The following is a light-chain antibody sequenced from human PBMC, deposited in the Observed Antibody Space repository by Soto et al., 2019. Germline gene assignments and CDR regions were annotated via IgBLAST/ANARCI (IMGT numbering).Light chain of an antibody. Sequence: VLTPSPGTRALSPRGRDPRARRASQSVSSKFLAWYQQKHGQAPRXXIYAASNRATGIPDRFSGSGSGTDLTITISRLEPEDCEVYYGQQSGSSPPTFGQGTKVDIK. CDR3: QQSGSSPPT. CDR1: QSVSSKF. CDR2: AAS. J-gene: IGKJ1*01. V-gene: IGKV3-20*01.